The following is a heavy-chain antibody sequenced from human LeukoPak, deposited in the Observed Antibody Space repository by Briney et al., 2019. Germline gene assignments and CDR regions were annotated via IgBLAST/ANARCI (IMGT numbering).Heavy chain of an antibody. V-gene: IGHV1-46*01. CDR1: GYTFTSYY. J-gene: IGHJ4*02. D-gene: IGHD4-17*01. CDR3: TISDYGDFDY. CDR2: VNPSDGST. Sequence: ASVTVSCKASGYTFTSYYLHWVRPAPGQGLEWMGMVNPSDGSTSYAQNFQGRVTMTRDTSTSTAYMELSSLRSGDTAVYYWTISDYGDFDYWGQGTRVTVSS.